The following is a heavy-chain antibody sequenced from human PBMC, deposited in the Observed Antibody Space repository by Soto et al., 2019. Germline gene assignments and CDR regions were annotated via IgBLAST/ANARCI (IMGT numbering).Heavy chain of an antibody. V-gene: IGHV2-70*17. CDR1: GFSLSTSGMS. Sequence: SGPTLVNPTQTLTLTCTFSGFSLSTSGMSLSWIRQPPGRALEWLARIDWEDDKFYNTSLKTRLTISMDTSENQVVLTMTNVDPVDAATYYCARTPSSGWYSFDYWGQGTLVTVSS. J-gene: IGHJ4*02. CDR2: IDWEDDK. CDR3: ARTPSSGWYSFDY. D-gene: IGHD6-19*01.